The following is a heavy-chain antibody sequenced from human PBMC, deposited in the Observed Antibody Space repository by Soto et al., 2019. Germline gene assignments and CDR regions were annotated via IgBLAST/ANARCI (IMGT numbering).Heavy chain of an antibody. J-gene: IGHJ4*02. CDR1: GFTFSSYA. D-gene: IGHD6-13*01. CDR3: ARDVGQLAPLFDY. V-gene: IGHV3-30-3*01. CDR2: ISYDGSNK. Sequence: QVQLVESGGGVVQPGRSLRLSCAASGFTFSSYAMHWVRQAPGKGLEWVAVISYDGSNKYYADSVKGRFTISRDNSKNTLYLQMNSLRAEDTAVYYCARDVGQLAPLFDYWGQGTLVTVSS.